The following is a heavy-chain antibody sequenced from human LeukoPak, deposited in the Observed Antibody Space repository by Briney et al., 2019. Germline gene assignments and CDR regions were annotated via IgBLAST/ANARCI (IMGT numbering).Heavy chain of an antibody. D-gene: IGHD2-2*01. CDR3: ARDVVVVPAAPENWFDP. Sequence: GASVKVSCKASGGTFSSYAISWVRQAPGQGLGWMGGIIPIFGTANYAQKFQGRVTITTDESTSTAYMELSSLRSEDTAVYYCARDVVVVPAAPENWFDPWGQGTLVTVSS. CDR2: IIPIFGTA. J-gene: IGHJ5*02. V-gene: IGHV1-69*05. CDR1: GGTFSSYA.